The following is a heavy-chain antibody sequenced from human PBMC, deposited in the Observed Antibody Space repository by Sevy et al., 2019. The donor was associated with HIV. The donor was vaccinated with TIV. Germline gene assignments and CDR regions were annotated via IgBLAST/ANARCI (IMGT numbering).Heavy chain of an antibody. D-gene: IGHD2-2*01. J-gene: IGHJ6*02. Sequence: GGSLRLSCAASGFTFSSYWMTWVRQAPGKGLEWVANIKNDGSEKYYVDSVKGRFTISRDNAKKSLYLQMNSLRAEDTAVYYCARDCSSTSCLWGLDVWDQGTTVTVSS. V-gene: IGHV3-7*03. CDR3: ARDCSSTSCLWGLDV. CDR1: GFTFSSYW. CDR2: IKNDGSEK.